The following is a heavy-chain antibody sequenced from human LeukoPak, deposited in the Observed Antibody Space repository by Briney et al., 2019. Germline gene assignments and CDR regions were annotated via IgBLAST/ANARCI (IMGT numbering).Heavy chain of an antibody. D-gene: IGHD5-12*01. J-gene: IGHJ6*03. CDR2: ITGYNGHT. CDR1: GYTFTRNG. Sequence: GASVKVSCKASGYTFTRNGISWVRQAPGQGLEWMGWITGYNGHTNYARKFQGRVTMTTDTSTNTAYVELRSLRSDDTVVYYCARVATINYYYYSYMDVWGKGTSVTVSS. CDR3: ARVATINYYYYSYMDV. V-gene: IGHV1-18*01.